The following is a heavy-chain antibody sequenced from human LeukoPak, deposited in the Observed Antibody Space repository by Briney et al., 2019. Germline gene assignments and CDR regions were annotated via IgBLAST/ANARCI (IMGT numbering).Heavy chain of an antibody. D-gene: IGHD2-2*01. J-gene: IGHJ6*03. CDR1: GDSFSSRSSY. V-gene: IGHV4-39*07. CDR3: ARTTEGYCSSASCFGFSYSYYMDV. CDR2: IYYTGTT. Sequence: SETLSLTCTVSGDSFSSRSSYWGWIRQPPGKGLEWIGSIYYTGTTYYNPSLKSRVTISVDTSKNQFSLKLSSVTAADTAVYYCARTTEGYCSSASCFGFSYSYYMDVWGKGTTVTISS.